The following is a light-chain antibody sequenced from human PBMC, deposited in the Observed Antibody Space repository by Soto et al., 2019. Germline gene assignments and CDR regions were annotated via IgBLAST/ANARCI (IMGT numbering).Light chain of an antibody. CDR2: AAS. CDR1: QSISNY. J-gene: IGKJ4*01. Sequence: DMEMTQSPSSLSASVGDRVTITCRASQSISNYLNWYQHKPGKVPKLLIYAASSLQSGVPTRFSGSGSGTDFTLTINSRRPEDFATYYCQQSYGTPLTFGGGTKIEIK. V-gene: IGKV1-39*01. CDR3: QQSYGTPLT.